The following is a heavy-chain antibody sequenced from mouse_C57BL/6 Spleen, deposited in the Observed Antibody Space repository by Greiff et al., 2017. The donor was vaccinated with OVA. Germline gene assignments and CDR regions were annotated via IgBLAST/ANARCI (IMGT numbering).Heavy chain of an antibody. D-gene: IGHD1-1*01. V-gene: IGHV1-55*01. CDR2: IYPGSGST. Sequence: VQLQQPGAELVKPGASVKMSCKASGYTFTSYWITWVKQRPGQGLEWIGDIYPGSGSTNYNEKFKSKATLTVDQSSSTAYMQLNSLTSEDSAVYYCARESTTVVGAMDYWGQGTSVTVSS. J-gene: IGHJ4*01. CDR3: ARESTTVVGAMDY. CDR1: GYTFTSYW.